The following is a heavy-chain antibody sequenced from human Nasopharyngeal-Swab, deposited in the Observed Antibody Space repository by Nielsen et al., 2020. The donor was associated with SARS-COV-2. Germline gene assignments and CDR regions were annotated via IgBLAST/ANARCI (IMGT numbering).Heavy chain of an antibody. CDR2: IDGPGTNA. CDR3: AGEHDAFDI. Sequence: GESLKISCAASGFTFSSYAMSWVRQVPGKGLMWVSGIDGPGTNAWYADSVKGRFTISRDNAKNTLYLQMNSLSVEDTALYYCAGEHDAFDIWGQGTMVTVSS. J-gene: IGHJ3*02. CDR1: GFTFSSYA. V-gene: IGHV3-74*01.